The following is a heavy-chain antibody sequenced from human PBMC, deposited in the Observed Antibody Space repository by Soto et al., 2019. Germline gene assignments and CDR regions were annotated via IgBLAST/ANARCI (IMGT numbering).Heavy chain of an antibody. CDR3: AKDVVVVTSTPVGVSYNYYGMDV. V-gene: IGHV6-1*01. J-gene: IGHJ6*01. Sequence: PSQTLSLTCAISGDSVSSNSAAWNWIRQSPSRGLEWLGRTYYRSKWYNDYAVSVKSRITINSDTSKNQFSLQLNSVTPEDTAVYYWAKDVVVVTSTPVGVSYNYYGMDVWGQGTTLTASS. D-gene: IGHD2-15*01. CDR2: TYYRSKWYN. CDR1: GDSVSSNSAA.